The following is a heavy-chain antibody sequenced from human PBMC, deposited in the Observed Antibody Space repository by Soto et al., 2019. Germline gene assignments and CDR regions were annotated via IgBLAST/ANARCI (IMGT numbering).Heavy chain of an antibody. J-gene: IGHJ4*02. CDR2: IYYSGST. CDR1: GGSISSSSYY. D-gene: IGHD1-26*01. V-gene: IGHV4-39*01. CDR3: ARQAGRHFDY. Sequence: SETLSLTCTVSGGSISSSSYYWGWIRQPPGKGLEWIGSIYYSGSTYYNPSLKSRVTLSVDTSKNQFSLRLSSVTAADTAVYYCARQAGRHFDYWGQGTLVTVSS.